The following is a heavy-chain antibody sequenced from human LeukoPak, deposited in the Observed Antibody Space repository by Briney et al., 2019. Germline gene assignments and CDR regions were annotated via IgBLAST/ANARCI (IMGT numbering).Heavy chain of an antibody. V-gene: IGHV4-59*01. CDR3: ARDWGVSARPGYMDV. CDR2: IYYNGHT. Sequence: SETLSLTCTVSGGSIATYYWSWIRQPPGKGLEWIGYIYYNGHTDYNPSLKSRVTISVHTSKNQFSLRLSSVTAADTAVYYCARDWGVSARPGYMDVWGKGTTVTVSS. CDR1: GGSIATYY. D-gene: IGHD6-6*01. J-gene: IGHJ6*03.